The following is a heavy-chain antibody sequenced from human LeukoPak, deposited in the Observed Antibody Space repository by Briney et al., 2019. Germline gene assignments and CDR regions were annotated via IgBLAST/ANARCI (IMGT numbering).Heavy chain of an antibody. CDR3: ARAARGFDY. CDR1: GFTSSSYA. J-gene: IGHJ4*02. D-gene: IGHD6-6*01. Sequence: GGSLRLSCAASGFTSSSYAMHWVRQAPGKGLEWVAVISYDGSNKYYADSVKGRFTISRDNSKNTLYLQMNSLRAEDTAVYYCARAARGFDYWGQGTLVTVSS. V-gene: IGHV3-30*01. CDR2: ISYDGSNK.